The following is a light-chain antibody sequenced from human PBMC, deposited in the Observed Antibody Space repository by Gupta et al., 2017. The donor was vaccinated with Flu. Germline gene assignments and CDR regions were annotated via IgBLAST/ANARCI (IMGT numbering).Light chain of an antibody. V-gene: IGKV3-11*01. CDR1: QSVSSY. CDR2: DAS. Sequence: EIVLTQSPATLSLSPGDRATLSCRASQSVSSYLAWYQQKPGQAPRLLIYDASNRATGIPARCSGSGSGTDFTLTISSLEPEDFAVYYCQQRSNWPPGALTFGGGTKVEIK. CDR3: QQRSNWPPGALT. J-gene: IGKJ4*01.